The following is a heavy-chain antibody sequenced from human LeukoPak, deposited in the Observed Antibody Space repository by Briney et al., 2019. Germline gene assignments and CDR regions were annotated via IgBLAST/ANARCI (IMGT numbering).Heavy chain of an antibody. D-gene: IGHD3-10*01. V-gene: IGHV4-39*01. CDR1: GFTFSSYSMN. J-gene: IGHJ4*02. CDR2: IYYSGST. Sequence: PGGSLRLSCAASGFTFSSYSMNWVRQAPGKGLEWIGSIYYSGSTYYNPSLKSRVTISVDTSKNQFSLKLSSVTAADTAVYYCARLLWFGELAGTVDYWGQGTLVTVSS. CDR3: ARLLWFGELAGTVDY.